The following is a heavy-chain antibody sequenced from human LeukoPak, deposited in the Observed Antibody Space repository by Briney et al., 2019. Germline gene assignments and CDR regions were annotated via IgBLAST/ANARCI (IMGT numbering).Heavy chain of an antibody. CDR3: ARDPRDRLDP. D-gene: IGHD2-15*01. Sequence: GGSLRLSCVASGFTFSDHYMDWIRQAPGKGLAWVSSISYSGGTIYYADSVKGQFTISRDNAKNSLYLQMNSLRGEDTAVYYCARDPRDRLDPWGQGTLVTVSS. CDR2: ISYSGGTI. CDR1: GFTFSDHY. J-gene: IGHJ5*02. V-gene: IGHV3-11*01.